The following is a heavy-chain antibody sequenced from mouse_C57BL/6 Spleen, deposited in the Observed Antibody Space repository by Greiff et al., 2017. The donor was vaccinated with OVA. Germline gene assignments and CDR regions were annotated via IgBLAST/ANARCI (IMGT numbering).Heavy chain of an antibody. Sequence: VQLQQSGAELVKPGASVKISCKASGYAFSSYWLNWVKQRPGTGLEWIGQIYPGDGDTNYNGKLKGKATLTADKSSSTAYMQLSSLTSEDSAVYFCARYAGSSYPLWYFDVWGTGTTVTVSS. J-gene: IGHJ1*03. V-gene: IGHV1-80*01. CDR1: GYAFSSYW. CDR3: ARYAGSSYPLWYFDV. D-gene: IGHD1-1*01. CDR2: IYPGDGDT.